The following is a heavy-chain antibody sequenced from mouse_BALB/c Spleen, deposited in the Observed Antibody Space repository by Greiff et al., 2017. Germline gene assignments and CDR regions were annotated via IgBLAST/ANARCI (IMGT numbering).Heavy chain of an antibody. Sequence: EVHLVESGGGLVKPGGSLKLSCAASGFAFSSYDMSWVRQTPEKRLEWVAYISSGGGSTYYPDTVKGRFTISRDNAKNTLYLQMSSLKSEDTAMYYCARPYRYFAWFAYWGQGTLVTVSA. CDR1: GFAFSSYD. CDR3: ARPYRYFAWFAY. J-gene: IGHJ3*01. D-gene: IGHD2-14*01. V-gene: IGHV5-12-1*01. CDR2: ISSGGGST.